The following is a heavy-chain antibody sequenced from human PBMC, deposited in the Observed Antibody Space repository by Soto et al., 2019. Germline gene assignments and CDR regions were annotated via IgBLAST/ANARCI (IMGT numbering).Heavy chain of an antibody. J-gene: IGHJ6*02. CDR3: ARDHGYCSSTSCYDYYYYYGMDV. CDR2: IKQDGSEK. Sequence: HPGGSLRLSCAASGFTFSSYWMSWVRQAPGKGLEWVANIKQDGSEKYYVDSVKGQFTISRDNAKNSLYLQMNSLRAEDTAVYYCARDHGYCSSTSCYDYYYYYGMDVWGQGTTVTVSS. CDR1: GFTFSSYW. D-gene: IGHD2-2*03. V-gene: IGHV3-7*01.